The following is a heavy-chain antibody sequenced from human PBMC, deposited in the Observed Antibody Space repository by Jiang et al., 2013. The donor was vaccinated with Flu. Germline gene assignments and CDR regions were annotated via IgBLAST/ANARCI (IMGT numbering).Heavy chain of an antibody. CDR1: W. J-gene: IGHJ4*02. Sequence: WIGWVRQMPGKGLEWMGIIYPSDSDTRYSPSFQGQVTISADKSINTAYLQWSSLKASDTAMYYCARTPNSAPYYFDYWGQGTQVTVSS. D-gene: IGHD1-1*01. CDR3: ARTPNSAPYYFDY. V-gene: IGHV5-51*01. CDR2: IYPSDSDT.